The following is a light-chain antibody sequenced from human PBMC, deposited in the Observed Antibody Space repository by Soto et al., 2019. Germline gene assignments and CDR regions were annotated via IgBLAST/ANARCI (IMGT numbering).Light chain of an antibody. CDR1: QSVSSSY. CDR2: GAS. J-gene: IGKJ1*01. CDR3: QQYGSALWT. V-gene: IGKV3-20*01. Sequence: EIVLTQSPGTLSLSPGERATLSCRASQSVSSSYLAWYQQKPGQAPRLLIYGASSRATGIPDRFSGSGSGTDFTLTISRLETEDFAVYYCQQYGSALWTFGHGTKVEIK.